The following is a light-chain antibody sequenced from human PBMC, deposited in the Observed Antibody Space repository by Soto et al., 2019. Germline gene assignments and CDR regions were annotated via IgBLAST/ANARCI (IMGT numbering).Light chain of an antibody. Sequence: QSVLTQPASVSGSPGQSITISCTGTSSYVGSYNLVSWYQQHPGKALKVMIYEVSKRPSGVPNRFSGSKSGNTASLTISGLQAEDEADYYCCSYAGSSTYVFGTGTKVTVL. CDR3: CSYAGSSTYV. V-gene: IGLV2-23*02. CDR2: EVS. CDR1: SSYVGSYNL. J-gene: IGLJ1*01.